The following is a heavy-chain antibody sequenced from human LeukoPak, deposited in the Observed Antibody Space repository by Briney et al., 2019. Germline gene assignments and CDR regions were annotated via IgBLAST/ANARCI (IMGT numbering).Heavy chain of an antibody. CDR1: GFTFSGSA. D-gene: IGHD3-10*01. V-gene: IGHV3-73*01. Sequence: PGGSLRLSCAASGFTFSGSALHWVRQASGKGLEWVGRIRSTANGYATAYAASVTGWLTISRDDSKKTGYLQMDSLKTEDTAVYYCTGNYYGSGSYADFDYWGQGTLVTVSS. J-gene: IGHJ4*02. CDR3: TGNYYGSGSYADFDY. CDR2: IRSTANGYAT.